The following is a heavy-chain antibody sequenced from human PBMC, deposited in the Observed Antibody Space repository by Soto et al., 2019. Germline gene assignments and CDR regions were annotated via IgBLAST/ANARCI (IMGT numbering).Heavy chain of an antibody. J-gene: IGHJ6*02. CDR2: ISSSGGST. V-gene: IGHV3-23*01. CDR3: MRPAPRGRHYFYFGMDV. CDR1: GFTFSSYA. D-gene: IGHD3-10*01. Sequence: GGSLRLSCAASGFTFSSYAMSWVRQAPGKGLEWVSGISSSGGSTYYADSVKGRFTISRDNSKNTLFLRMNRPRVEDTAVYYCMRPAPRGRHYFYFGMDVWCQGTTVTVS.